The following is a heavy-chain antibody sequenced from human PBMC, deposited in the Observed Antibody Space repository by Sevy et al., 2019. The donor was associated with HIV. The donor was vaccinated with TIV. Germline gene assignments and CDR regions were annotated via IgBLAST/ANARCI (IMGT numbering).Heavy chain of an antibody. D-gene: IGHD2-2*02. CDR3: ARNYCSSTSCYSRFDY. J-gene: IGHJ4*02. Sequence: ASVKVSCKASGGTFSSYAISWVRQAPGQALEWMGGIIPIFGTANYAQKFQGRVTITADESTSTAYMELSSLRSEDTAVYYCARNYCSSTSCYSRFDYWGQGTLVTVSS. CDR2: IIPIFGTA. V-gene: IGHV1-69*13. CDR1: GGTFSSYA.